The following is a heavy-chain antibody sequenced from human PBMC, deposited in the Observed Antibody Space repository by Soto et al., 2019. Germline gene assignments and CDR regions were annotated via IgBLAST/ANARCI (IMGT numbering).Heavy chain of an antibody. J-gene: IGHJ6*02. D-gene: IGHD6-19*01. CDR3: AKGAVAGTPTPDSSYGMDV. V-gene: IGHV1-69*12. Sequence: QVQLLQSGAEVKKPGSSVRVSCEASGGTFRTYAISWVRQAPGQGLEWMGEIIPIFGTVNYAQKFQGRVTITANXPXTXAXXDVRSRRSEDTAVYDCAKGAVAGTPTPDSSYGMDVWGQGTTVTVSS. CDR1: GGTFRTYA. CDR2: IIPIFGTV.